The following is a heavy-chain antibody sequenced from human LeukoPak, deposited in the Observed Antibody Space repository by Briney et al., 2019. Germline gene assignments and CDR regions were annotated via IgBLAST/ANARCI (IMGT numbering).Heavy chain of an antibody. CDR1: GFTFDDYA. J-gene: IGHJ4*02. D-gene: IGHD5-24*01. CDR3: AKDIWPGWWLQLDY. Sequence: PGGSLRLSCAASGFTFDDYAMHWVRQAPGKGLEWVSLISGDGGSTYYADSVKGRYTISRDNSKNSLYLQMNSLRTEDTALYYCAKDIWPGWWLQLDYWGQGTLVTVSS. V-gene: IGHV3-43*02. CDR2: ISGDGGST.